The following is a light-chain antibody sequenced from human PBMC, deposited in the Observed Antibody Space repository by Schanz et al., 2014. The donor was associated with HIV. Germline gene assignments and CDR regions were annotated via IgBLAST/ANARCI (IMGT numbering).Light chain of an antibody. J-gene: IGKJ1*01. Sequence: IQLTQSPSSLSASAGDRVTITCRASQGISSYLAWYQQKPGKAPKLLIFAASTLQSGVPSTFRGGGYGTEFTLTISSLQPEDFATYYCQQSYGTSWTFGQGTKVEIK. CDR2: AAS. CDR1: QGISSY. V-gene: IGKV1-9*01. CDR3: QQSYGTSWT.